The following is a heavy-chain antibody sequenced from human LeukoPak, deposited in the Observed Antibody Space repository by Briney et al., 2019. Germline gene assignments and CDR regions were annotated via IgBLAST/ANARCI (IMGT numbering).Heavy chain of an antibody. CDR3: ARSYIAVAVCWFDP. J-gene: IGHJ5*02. CDR1: GRSISSYY. CDR2: IYTSGST. Sequence: KPSETLSLTCTVSGRSISSYYWGWVRQPAGKGLEWIGRIYTSGSTNYNPSLKSRVTMAVETSKNQFSLKLSSVTAADTAVYYCARSYIAVAVCWFDPWGQGTLVTVSS. V-gene: IGHV4-4*07. D-gene: IGHD6-19*01.